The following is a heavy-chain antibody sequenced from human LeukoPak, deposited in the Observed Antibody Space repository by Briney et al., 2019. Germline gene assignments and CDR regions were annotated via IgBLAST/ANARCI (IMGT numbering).Heavy chain of an antibody. CDR1: GGSISSYY. J-gene: IGHJ5*02. CDR2: IYYSGST. D-gene: IGHD3-22*01. CDR3: ARSPTPSYYDSSGSRWFDP. V-gene: IGHV4-59*12. Sequence: SETLSLTCTVSGGSISSYYWSWIRQPPGKGLEWIGYIYYSGSTNYNPSLKSRVTISVDTSKNQFSLKLSSVTAADTAVYYCARSPTPSYYDSSGSRWFDPWGQGTLVTVSS.